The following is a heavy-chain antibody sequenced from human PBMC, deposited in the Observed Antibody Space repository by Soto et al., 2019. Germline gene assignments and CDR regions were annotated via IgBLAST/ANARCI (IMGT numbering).Heavy chain of an antibody. Sequence: ASVKVSCKSSGYTFTSYCINWVRQSPGQGLEWXGGISAYSGGTSYAQKFQGRVTMTRDTSISTAYMELSRLRSGDTAVYYCAGSGELGYCSGGSCYSGAQYYYYGMDVWGQGTTVTVSS. J-gene: IGHJ6*02. CDR1: GYTFTSYC. CDR2: ISAYSGGT. V-gene: IGHV1-2*02. CDR3: AGSGELGYCSGGSCYSGAQYYYYGMDV. D-gene: IGHD2-15*01.